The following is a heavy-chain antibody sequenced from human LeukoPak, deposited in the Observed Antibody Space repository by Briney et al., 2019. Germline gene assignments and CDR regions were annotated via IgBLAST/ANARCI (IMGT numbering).Heavy chain of an antibody. CDR3: ARDRGGYYDSSGN. V-gene: IGHV3-48*03. Sequence: GGSLRLSCAASGFTFSSYGMNWVRQAPGKGPEWISYISRSGATIYYADSVKGRFTISRDNAKNSLYLQMNSLRAEDTGIYYCARDRGGYYDSSGNWGQGTLVTVSS. J-gene: IGHJ4*02. CDR2: ISRSGATI. D-gene: IGHD3-22*01. CDR1: GFTFSSYG.